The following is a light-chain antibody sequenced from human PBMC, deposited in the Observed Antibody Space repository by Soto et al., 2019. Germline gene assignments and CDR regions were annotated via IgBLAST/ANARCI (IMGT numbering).Light chain of an antibody. V-gene: IGKV1-39*01. CDR2: AAS. CDR1: QSISSY. J-gene: IGKJ1*01. CDR3: QQSYSTPQT. Sequence: DIQMTQSPSSLSASVGDRVTITCRASQSISSYLNWDQQKPGKTPKILIYAASRLQSGVPSRFSGSGSGTDFTLTISSMHPEDFATYYCQQSYSTPQTFGQGTKVEIK.